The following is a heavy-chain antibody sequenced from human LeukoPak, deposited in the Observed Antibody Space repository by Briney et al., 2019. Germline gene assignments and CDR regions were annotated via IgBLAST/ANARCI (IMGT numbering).Heavy chain of an antibody. V-gene: IGHV3-23*01. D-gene: IGHD6-6*01. J-gene: IGHJ4*02. CDR2: INDNGGGT. Sequence: PGGSLRLSCAASGFIFSRYAMSWVRQAPGKGLEGVSDINDNGGGTFYADSVKGRFTVCRDNSKNTLYMQMNSLRGGDTAVYYCAKKLGSSPGDFFDYWGQGTLVSVSS. CDR1: GFIFSRYA. CDR3: AKKLGSSPGDFFDY.